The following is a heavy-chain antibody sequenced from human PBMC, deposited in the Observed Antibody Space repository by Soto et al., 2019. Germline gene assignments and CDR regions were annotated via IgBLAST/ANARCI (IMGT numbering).Heavy chain of an antibody. Sequence: SQPRSDRRSVGDVSSISGGGHCLLKSPHPGKGLEWIGYIYYSGSTYYNPSLKSRVTISVDTSKNQFSLKLSSVTAADTAVFYFARRRRDNTSLHGIGITGEPLLRTGHS. CDR2: IYYSGST. V-gene: IGHV4-31*03. CDR1: DVSSISGGGH. D-gene: IGHD2-8*02. CDR3: ARRRRDNTSLHGIGITGEPLLRTGHS. J-gene: IGHJ5*01.